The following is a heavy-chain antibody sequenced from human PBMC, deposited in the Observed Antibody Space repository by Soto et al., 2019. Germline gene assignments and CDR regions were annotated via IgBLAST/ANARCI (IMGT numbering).Heavy chain of an antibody. Sequence: GGSLSLSCAASGFTFSSYWMSWVRQAPGKGLEWVANIKQDGSEKYYVDSVKGRFTISRDNAKNSLYLQMNSLRAEDTAVYYCSRSDASQSWSWYYYYYGMDVWGQGTTVTVSS. D-gene: IGHD1-26*01. CDR3: SRSDASQSWSWYYYYYGMDV. CDR1: GFTFSSYW. CDR2: IKQDGSEK. V-gene: IGHV3-7*05. J-gene: IGHJ6*02.